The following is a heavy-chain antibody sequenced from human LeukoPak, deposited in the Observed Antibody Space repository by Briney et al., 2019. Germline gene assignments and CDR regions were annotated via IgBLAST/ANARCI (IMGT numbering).Heavy chain of an antibody. CDR3: ARGGPAAGRFDY. J-gene: IGHJ4*02. Sequence: SGGSLRLSCAASGFTVSSNYMSWVRQAPGKGLEWVSVIYSGGSTYYADSVKGRFTISRYNSKNTMYLQMNSLRAEDTAVYYCARGGPAAGRFDYWGQGTLVTVSS. V-gene: IGHV3-66*01. CDR2: IYSGGST. D-gene: IGHD6-13*01. CDR1: GFTVSSNY.